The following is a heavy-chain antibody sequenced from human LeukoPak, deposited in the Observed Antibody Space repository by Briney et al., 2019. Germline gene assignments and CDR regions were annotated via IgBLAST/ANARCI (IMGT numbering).Heavy chain of an antibody. CDR1: GLTFSSYA. D-gene: IGHD2-2*01. CDR2: ISGSGGST. J-gene: IGHJ4*02. V-gene: IGHV3-23*01. Sequence: GPLRLSCAASGLTFSSYAISWVRQAPGKGLEWVSGISGSGGSTYHADSVKGRFPISRDNAKNSLYLQMNSLRAEDTAVYYCARNLPAADYWGQGTMVTVSS. CDR3: ARNLPAADY.